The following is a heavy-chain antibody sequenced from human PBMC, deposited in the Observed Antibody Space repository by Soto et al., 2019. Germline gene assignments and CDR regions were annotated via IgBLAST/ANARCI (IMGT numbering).Heavy chain of an antibody. CDR2: VNPDGSGR. Sequence: EVHLVESGGGLVQPGGSLRLSYAASGFTFSNHWMSWVRQAPGKGLEWVANVNPDGSGRYYGGSVKGRFTISRDNAKNSLDLQMNSLRVEDTAVYYCARGTSWGQGTLVSVSS. CDR1: GFTFSNHW. V-gene: IGHV3-7*01. CDR3: ARGTS. J-gene: IGHJ5*02.